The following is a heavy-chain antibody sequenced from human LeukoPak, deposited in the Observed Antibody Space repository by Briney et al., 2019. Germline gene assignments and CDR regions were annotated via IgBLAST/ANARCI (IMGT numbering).Heavy chain of an antibody. V-gene: IGHV4-61*02. Sequence: SETLSLTCTVSGGSISSGSYYWSWIRQPAGKGLEWIVRIYTSGSTNYNPSLKSRVTISVDTSKNQFSLKLSSVTAADTAVYYCAREGGYYDSSGYYYGWFDPWGQGTLVTVSS. CDR3: AREGGYYDSSGYYYGWFDP. CDR2: IYTSGST. D-gene: IGHD3-22*01. CDR1: GGSISSGSYY. J-gene: IGHJ5*02.